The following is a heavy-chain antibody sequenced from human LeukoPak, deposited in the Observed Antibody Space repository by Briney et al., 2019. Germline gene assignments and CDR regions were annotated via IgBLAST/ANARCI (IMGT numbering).Heavy chain of an antibody. CDR1: GFTFSDAW. CDR3: ARDFTSSGWLD. V-gene: IGHV3-20*04. CDR2: INWNGGST. J-gene: IGHJ4*02. Sequence: GGSLRLSCAASGFTFSDAWMSWVRQAPGKGLEWVSGINWNGGSTGYADSVKGRFTISRDNAKNSLYLQMNSLRAEDTAIYYCARDFTSSGWLDWGQGTLVTVSS. D-gene: IGHD6-19*01.